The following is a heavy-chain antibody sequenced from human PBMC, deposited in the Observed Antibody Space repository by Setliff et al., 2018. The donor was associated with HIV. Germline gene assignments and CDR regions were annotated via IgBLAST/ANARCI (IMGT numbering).Heavy chain of an antibody. D-gene: IGHD6-19*01. CDR3: ARDPRYTSVWFRNGGVDF. J-gene: IGHJ4*02. V-gene: IGHV3-7*03. CDR2: IKQDGSET. CDR1: GFAFSNYW. Sequence: GGSLRLSCAASGFAFSNYWMSWVRQAPGKGLEWVANIKQDGSETHYVDSVKGRFTISRDNAQNSLYLQMSSLRADDTAVYYCARDPRYTSVWFRNGGVDFWGQGTLVTVSS.